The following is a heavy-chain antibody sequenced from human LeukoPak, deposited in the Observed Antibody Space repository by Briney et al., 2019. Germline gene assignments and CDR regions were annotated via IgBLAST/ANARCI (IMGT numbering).Heavy chain of an antibody. D-gene: IGHD6-19*01. V-gene: IGHV4-34*01. J-gene: IGHJ4*02. CDR1: GGSFSGYY. CDR3: ARGTVPTEGRDEAFIAVAGYYFDY. Sequence: PSETLSLTCAVYGGSFSGYYWSWIRQPPGKGLEWIGEINHSGSTNYNPSLKSRVTISVDTSKNQFSLKLSSVTAADTAVYYCARGTVPTEGRDEAFIAVAGYYFDYWGQGTLVTVSS. CDR2: INHSGST.